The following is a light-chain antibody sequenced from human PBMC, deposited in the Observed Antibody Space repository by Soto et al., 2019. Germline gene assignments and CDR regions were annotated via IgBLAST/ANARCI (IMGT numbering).Light chain of an antibody. V-gene: IGKV3-20*01. CDR3: QEYGGSPRIT. CDR1: QSVINDY. J-gene: IGKJ5*01. CDR2: XXX. Sequence: EFVLTQSPAPLSSFPGDRVTLSCRASQSVINDYLGSXQQKXGXXPXXXXXXXXVXXXXXXDRFSGSGSGTDFPHTISRLEPEDFAVYYCQEYGGSPRITFGQGTRLEIK.